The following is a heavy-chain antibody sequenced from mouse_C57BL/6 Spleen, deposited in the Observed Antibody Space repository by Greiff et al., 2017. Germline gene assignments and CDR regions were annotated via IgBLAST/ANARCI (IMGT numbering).Heavy chain of an antibody. CDR1: GYAFSSYW. D-gene: IGHD2-4*01. CDR2: IYPGDGDT. V-gene: IGHV1-80*01. Sequence: QVRLQQSGAELVKPGASVKISCKASGYAFSSYWMNWVKQRPGKGLEWIGQIYPGDGDTNYNGKFKGKATLTADKSSSTAYMQLSSLTSEDSAVYFCARRGDYLTWYFDVWGTGTTVTVSS. CDR3: ARRGDYLTWYFDV. J-gene: IGHJ1*03.